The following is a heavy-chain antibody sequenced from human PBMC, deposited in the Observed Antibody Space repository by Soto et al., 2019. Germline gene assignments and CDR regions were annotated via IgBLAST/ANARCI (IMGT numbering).Heavy chain of an antibody. Sequence: SETLSLTCTVSCGSSSSYYWSWIRQPPGKGLEWIGYIYYSGSTNYNPSLKSRVTISVDTSKNQISLKLTSVTAADTAIYYCARVGKTTGSAVFDALAQGAVLPVSS. D-gene: IGHD1-26*01. CDR1: CGSSSSYY. J-gene: IGHJ3*01. CDR3: ARVGKTTGSAVFDA. V-gene: IGHV4-59*01. CDR2: IYYSGST.